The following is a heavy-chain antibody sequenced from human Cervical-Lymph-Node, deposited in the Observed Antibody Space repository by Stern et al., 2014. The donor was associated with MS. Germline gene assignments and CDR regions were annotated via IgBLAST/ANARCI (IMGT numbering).Heavy chain of an antibody. CDR1: GYTFSSYG. J-gene: IGHJ4*02. CDR3: ARAYAADRFDH. CDR2: ISAYNVNT. Sequence: QVQLVQSGPEVKTPGASVKVSCKASGYTFSSYGIAWVRQAPGQGLQWMGWISAYNVNTVSAQKCQVRVTVTTVTSTSTGYMELRSLRSDDTSVYYCARAYAADRFDHWGQGSLVIVSS. V-gene: IGHV1-18*01. D-gene: IGHD2-15*01.